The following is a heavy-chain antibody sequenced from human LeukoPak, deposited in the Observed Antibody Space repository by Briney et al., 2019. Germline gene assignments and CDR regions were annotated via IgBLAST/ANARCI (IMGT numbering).Heavy chain of an antibody. CDR3: ARGAPSSSWSLKVGSYGMDV. J-gene: IGHJ6*02. CDR1: GYTFTGYY. D-gene: IGHD6-13*01. Sequence: ASVKVSCKATGYTFTGYYMHWVRQAPGQGLEWMGWINPNSGGTNYAQKFQGWVTMTRDTSISTAYMELSRLRSDDTAVYYCARGAPSSSWSLKVGSYGMDVWGQGTTVTVSS. CDR2: INPNSGGT. V-gene: IGHV1-2*04.